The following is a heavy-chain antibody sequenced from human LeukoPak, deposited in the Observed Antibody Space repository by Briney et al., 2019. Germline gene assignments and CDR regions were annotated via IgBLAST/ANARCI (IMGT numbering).Heavy chain of an antibody. D-gene: IGHD3-3*01. V-gene: IGHV4-39*01. Sequence: SETLSLTCTVSGGSISSSSYYRGWIRQPPGKGLEWIGSIYYSGSTYYNPSLKSRVTISVDTSKNQFSLKLSSVTAADTAVYYCARHSPSNYDFWSGYSLDAFDIWGQGTMVTVSS. CDR2: IYYSGST. CDR3: ARHSPSNYDFWSGYSLDAFDI. J-gene: IGHJ3*02. CDR1: GGSISSSSYY.